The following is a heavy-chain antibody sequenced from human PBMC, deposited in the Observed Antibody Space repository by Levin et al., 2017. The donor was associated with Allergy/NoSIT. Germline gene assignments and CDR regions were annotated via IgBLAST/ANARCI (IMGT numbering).Heavy chain of an antibody. J-gene: IGHJ2*01. Sequence: GESLKISCEASGFTFDDYGMSWVRQAPGKGLEWVSDINWNGGSIVYADSMKGRFTISRDNAKNSLYLQMNSLRVEDTALYYCAGGSYGDWYFDIWGRGTLVTVSS. CDR1: GFTFDDYG. CDR3: AGGSYGDWYFDI. CDR2: INWNGGSI. V-gene: IGHV3-20*04. D-gene: IGHD4-17*01.